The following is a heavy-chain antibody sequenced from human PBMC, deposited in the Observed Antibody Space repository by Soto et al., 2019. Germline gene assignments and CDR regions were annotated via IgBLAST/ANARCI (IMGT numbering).Heavy chain of an antibody. CDR3: VSYGSGTYYSGYSFDF. V-gene: IGHV4-39*01. J-gene: IGHJ4*02. CDR1: GGSISSSSYY. CDR2: IYYSGST. Sequence: PSETLSLTCTVSGGSISSSSYYWGWIRQPPGKGLEWIGSIYYSGSTYYNPSLKSRVTISVDTSKNQFSLKLSSVTAADTALYYCVSYGSGTYYSGYSFDFWSQGSLVTVSS. D-gene: IGHD3-10*01.